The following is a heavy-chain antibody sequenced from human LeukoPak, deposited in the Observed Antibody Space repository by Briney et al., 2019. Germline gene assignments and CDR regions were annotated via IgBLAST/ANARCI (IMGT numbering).Heavy chain of an antibody. CDR1: GGSIRSYY. CDR3: ASRRIAVAGTPFDY. Sequence: PSETLSLTCTVSGGSIRSYYWSWIRQPPGKGLEWIGYIYYSGSTNYNPSLKSRVTISVDTSKNQFSLKLSSVTAADTAVYYCASRRIAVAGTPFDYWGQGTLVTVSS. D-gene: IGHD6-19*01. CDR2: IYYSGST. J-gene: IGHJ4*02. V-gene: IGHV4-59*08.